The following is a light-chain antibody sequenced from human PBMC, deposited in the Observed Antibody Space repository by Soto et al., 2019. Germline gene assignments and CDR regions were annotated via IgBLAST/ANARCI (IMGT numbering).Light chain of an antibody. CDR2: KAS. Sequence: DIQMTQSPSTVSASVGDRFTITCRASQSISIWLAWYQQKPGKAPKLLIYKASSLESGVPSRFSGSGSGTEFTLTISSLQPDDFATYYCQQYHTLGTFGQGTKVDIK. CDR1: QSISIW. V-gene: IGKV1-5*03. CDR3: QQYHTLGT. J-gene: IGKJ1*01.